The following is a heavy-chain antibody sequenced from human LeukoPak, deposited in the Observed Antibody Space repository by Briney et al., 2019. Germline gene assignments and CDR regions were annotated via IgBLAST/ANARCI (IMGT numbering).Heavy chain of an antibody. CDR1: GGSFSGYY. CDR3: ASPRTPAYSGSYEDAFDI. J-gene: IGHJ3*02. D-gene: IGHD1-26*01. V-gene: IGHV4-34*01. Sequence: SETLSLTCAVYGGSFSGYYWSWIRQPPGKGLEWIGSIYYSGSTYYNPSLKSRVTISVDTSKNQFSLKLSSVTAADTAVYYCASPRTPAYSGSYEDAFDIWGQGTMVTVSS. CDR2: IYYSGST.